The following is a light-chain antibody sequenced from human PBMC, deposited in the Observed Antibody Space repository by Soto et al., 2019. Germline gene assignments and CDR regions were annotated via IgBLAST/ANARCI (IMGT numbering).Light chain of an antibody. CDR3: NSYSSSTFYV. CDR2: QVT. V-gene: IGLV2-14*01. CDR1: SSDIASFNY. J-gene: IGLJ1*01. Sequence: QSALAQPASVSGSPGQSITISCTGSSSDIASFNYVSWYQQYPGKAPKLLIYQVTSRASGVSHRFSGSKFGDTASLTISGLQPEDEAEYYCNSYSSSTFYVFGTGTKVTLL.